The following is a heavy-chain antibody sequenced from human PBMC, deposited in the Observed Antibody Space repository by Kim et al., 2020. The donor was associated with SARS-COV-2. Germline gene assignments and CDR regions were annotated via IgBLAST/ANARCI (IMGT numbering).Heavy chain of an antibody. J-gene: IGHJ3*02. CDR3: ARDTWSSARNLAFDI. Sequence: NPSLKNRVTISGAPSKSQFSLKMSSVTAADTAVYYCARDTWSSARNLAFDIWGPGTMVTVSS. D-gene: IGHD6-25*01. V-gene: IGHV4-59*01.